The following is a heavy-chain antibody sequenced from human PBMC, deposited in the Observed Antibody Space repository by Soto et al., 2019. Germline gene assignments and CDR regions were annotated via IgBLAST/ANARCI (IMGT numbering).Heavy chain of an antibody. CDR2: IYYSGST. J-gene: IGHJ4*02. V-gene: IGHV4-39*01. D-gene: IGHD5-12*01. CDR3: ARNIVATVNFDY. CDR1: GGSISSSSYY. Sequence: SETLSLTCTVSGGSISSSSYYWGWIRQPPGKGLEWVGSIYYSGSTYYNPSLKSRVTISVDTSKNQFSLKLSSVTAADTAVYYCARNIVATVNFDYWGQGTLVTVSS.